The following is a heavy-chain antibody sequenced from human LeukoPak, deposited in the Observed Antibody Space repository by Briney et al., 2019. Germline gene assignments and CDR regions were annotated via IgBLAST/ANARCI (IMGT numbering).Heavy chain of an antibody. J-gene: IGHJ6*02. CDR1: GFTFSSYA. V-gene: IGHV3-23*01. D-gene: IGHD3-22*01. Sequence: PGGSLRLSCAASGFTFSSYAMSWVRQAPGKGLEWVSAISGSGGSTYYADSVKGRFTISRDNSKNTLYLQMNSLRAEDTAVYYCAKDDYYDSSGYYYPYYYGMDVWGQGTTVTVSS. CDR3: AKDDYYDSSGYYYPYYYGMDV. CDR2: ISGSGGST.